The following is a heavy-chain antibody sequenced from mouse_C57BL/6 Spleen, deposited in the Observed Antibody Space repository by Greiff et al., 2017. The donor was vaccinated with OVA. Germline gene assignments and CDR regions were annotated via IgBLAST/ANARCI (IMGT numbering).Heavy chain of an antibody. V-gene: IGHV1-69*01. J-gene: IGHJ4*01. Sequence: QVQLQQPGAELVMPGASVKLSCKASGYTFTSYWMHWVKQRPGQGLEWIGEIDPSDSYTNYNQKFKGKSTLTEDKSSSTAYMQLSSLTSEDSAVYYCARSDYYGSRKEDYYAMDYWGQGTSVTVSS. CDR1: GYTFTSYW. D-gene: IGHD1-1*01. CDR3: ARSDYYGSRKEDYYAMDY. CDR2: IDPSDSYT.